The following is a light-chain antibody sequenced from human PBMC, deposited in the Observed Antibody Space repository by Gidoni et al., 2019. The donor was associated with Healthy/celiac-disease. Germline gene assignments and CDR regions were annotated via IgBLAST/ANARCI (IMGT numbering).Light chain of an antibody. Sequence: DIQMTQSTSSLSASVGDRVTITCRASQSISSYVNWYQQKPGKAPKLLIYAASSLPSGVPSRFSGSGSGTDFTLTISSLQPEDFATYYCQQSYSTPTSTFGQXTKVEIK. J-gene: IGKJ1*01. CDR1: QSISSY. CDR3: QQSYSTPTST. V-gene: IGKV1-39*01. CDR2: AAS.